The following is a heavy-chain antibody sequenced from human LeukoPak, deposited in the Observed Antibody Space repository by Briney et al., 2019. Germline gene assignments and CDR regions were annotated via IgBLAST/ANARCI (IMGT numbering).Heavy chain of an antibody. V-gene: IGHV3-23*01. CDR1: GFTFSSYA. Sequence: GGSLRLSCAASGFTFSSYAMIWVRQAPGKGLEWVSAISGSGGSTYYADSVKGRFTISRDNSKNTLYLQMNSLRAEDTAVYYCAKDSMDGSGSYPSAHDYWGQGTLVTVSS. CDR3: AKDSMDGSGSYPSAHDY. CDR2: ISGSGGST. J-gene: IGHJ4*02. D-gene: IGHD3-10*01.